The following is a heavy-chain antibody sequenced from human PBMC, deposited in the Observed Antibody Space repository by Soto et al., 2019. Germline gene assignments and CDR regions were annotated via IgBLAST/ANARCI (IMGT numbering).Heavy chain of an antibody. CDR1: GGSISISDYY. V-gene: IGHV4-39*01. J-gene: IGHJ4*02. CDR2: ISYSGT. Sequence: QLQLQESGPGLVKPSETLSLTCTVSGGSISISDYYWDWIRQPPGKGLEWIGRISYSGTYYKPPLKSGLNVSVHPPKIQFAVTVSSVTAAGTAVYYGPRRAGSIVVPAYSWGEGTRVAVSS. CDR3: PRRAGSIVVPAYS. D-gene: IGHD6-19*01.